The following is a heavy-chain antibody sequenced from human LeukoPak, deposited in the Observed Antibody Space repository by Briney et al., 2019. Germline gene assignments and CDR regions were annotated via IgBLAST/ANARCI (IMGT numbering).Heavy chain of an antibody. D-gene: IGHD1/OR15-1a*01. V-gene: IGHV4-4*07. J-gene: IGHJ3*02. CDR3: ARAPYNWNTLDAFDI. CDR1: GGSISSYY. Sequence: SETLSLTCTVPGGSISSYYWSWIRQPAGKGLEWIGRISTSGSTNYNPSLKSRVTMSVDTSKNQFSLKLSSVTAADTAVYYCARAPYNWNTLDAFDIWGQGTMVTVSS. CDR2: ISTSGST.